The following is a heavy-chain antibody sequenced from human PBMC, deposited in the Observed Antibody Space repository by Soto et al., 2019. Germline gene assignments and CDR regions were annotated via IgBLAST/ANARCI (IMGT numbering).Heavy chain of an antibody. CDR2: IYYSGST. V-gene: IGHV4-59*08. Sequence: QVQLQESGPGLVKPSETLSLTCTVSGGSISSYYWSWIRQPPGKGLEWIGYIYYSGSTNYNPSLKSRXXIXVXTSKNQFSLKLSSVTAADTAVYYCARHCSTTSCYRYWGQGTLVTVSS. J-gene: IGHJ4*02. CDR1: GGSISSYY. CDR3: ARHCSTTSCYRY. D-gene: IGHD2-2*01.